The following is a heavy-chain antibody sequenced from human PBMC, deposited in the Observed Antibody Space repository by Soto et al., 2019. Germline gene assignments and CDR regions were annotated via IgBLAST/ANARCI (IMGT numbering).Heavy chain of an antibody. Sequence: GGSLRLSCAASRVTFSSYSMNWVRQAPGKGLEWVSSISSSSSYIYYADSVKGRFTISRDNAKNSLYLQMNSLRAEDTAVYYCARSTAIYGDYVRSSWYFDLWGRGTLVTVSS. CDR2: ISSSSSYI. V-gene: IGHV3-21*01. J-gene: IGHJ2*01. D-gene: IGHD4-17*01. CDR3: ARSTAIYGDYVRSSWYFDL. CDR1: RVTFSSYS.